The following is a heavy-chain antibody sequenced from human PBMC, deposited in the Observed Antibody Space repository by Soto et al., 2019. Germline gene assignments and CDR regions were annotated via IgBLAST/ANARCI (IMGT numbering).Heavy chain of an antibody. CDR1: GYTFTSYG. J-gene: IGHJ5*02. Sequence: ASVKVSCKASGYTFTSYGISWVRQAPGQGLEWMGWISAYNGNTNYAQKLQGRVTMTTDTSTSTAYMELRSLRSDDTAVCYCARGLAVAVSYNWSDPWGQGTLVTVSS. D-gene: IGHD6-19*01. V-gene: IGHV1-18*01. CDR3: ARGLAVAVSYNWSDP. CDR2: ISAYNGNT.